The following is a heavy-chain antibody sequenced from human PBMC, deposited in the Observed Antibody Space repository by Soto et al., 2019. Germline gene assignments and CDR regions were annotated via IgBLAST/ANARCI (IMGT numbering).Heavy chain of an antibody. V-gene: IGHV3-13*01. CDR1: GFTFSNYD. CDR3: ARGRLISLYYFDY. D-gene: IGHD2-15*01. CDR2: IGTAGDT. J-gene: IGHJ4*02. Sequence: EVQLVESGGGLVQPGGSLRLSCAASGFTFSNYDMHWVRQVTGKGLEWVSTIGTAGDTYYPGSVKGRFTISRENAKNSLYLQMNSLRVEDTAVYYCARGRLISLYYFDYWGQGTLVTVSS.